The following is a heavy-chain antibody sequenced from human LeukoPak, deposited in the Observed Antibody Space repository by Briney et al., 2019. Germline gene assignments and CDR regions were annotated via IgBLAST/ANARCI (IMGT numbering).Heavy chain of an antibody. V-gene: IGHV3-30*18. CDR3: AKDWRSSGWGNYYFDY. J-gene: IGHJ4*02. CDR1: GFTFSSYG. D-gene: IGHD6-19*01. CDR2: ISYDGSNK. Sequence: PGGSLRLSCAASGFTFSSYGMHWVRQAPGKGLEWVAVISYDGSNKYYGDTVKGRFTISRDNSKKTLYLQMNSLRAEDTAVYYCAKDWRSSGWGNYYFDYWGQGTLVTVSS.